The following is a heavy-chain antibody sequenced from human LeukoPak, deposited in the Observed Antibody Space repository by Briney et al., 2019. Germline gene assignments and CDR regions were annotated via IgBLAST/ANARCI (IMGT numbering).Heavy chain of an antibody. Sequence: SETLSLTCAVYGGSFSGYYWSWIRQPPGKGLEWIGEINHSGSTNYNPSLKSRVTISEDTSKNQFSLKLSSVTAADTAVYYCARGKDCSSTSCYGGYYFDYWGQGTLVTVSS. D-gene: IGHD2-2*01. CDR2: INHSGST. CDR1: GGSFSGYY. V-gene: IGHV4-34*01. CDR3: ARGKDCSSTSCYGGYYFDY. J-gene: IGHJ4*02.